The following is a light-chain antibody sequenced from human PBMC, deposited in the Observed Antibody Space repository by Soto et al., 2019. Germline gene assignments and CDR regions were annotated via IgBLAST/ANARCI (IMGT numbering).Light chain of an antibody. CDR3: RAHGVIKNVL. CDR2: EVT. Sequence: QSVLTQPPSASGSPGQSVTISCTGTSSDVGGYNFVSWYQQHPGKAPKLIIYEVTKRPSGVPDRFSGSKSGNTASLTVSGLQAEDEGDYYCRAHGVIKNVLFGGGTKLTVL. V-gene: IGLV2-8*01. CDR1: SSDVGGYNF. J-gene: IGLJ2*01.